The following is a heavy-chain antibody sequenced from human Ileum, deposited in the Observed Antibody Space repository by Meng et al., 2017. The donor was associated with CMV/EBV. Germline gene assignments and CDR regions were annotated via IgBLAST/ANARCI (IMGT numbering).Heavy chain of an antibody. V-gene: IGHV3-15*01. J-gene: IGHJ4*02. CDR2: IKSETDGGTT. CDR1: GFTFSNAW. D-gene: IGHD3-9*01. CDR3: VITPNTGYLSEY. Sequence: GESLKISCAASGFTFSNAWMTWVRQAPGKGLEWVGRIKSETDGGTTDYAAPVKGRFTISRDDSKNTVYLQMNSLKTEDTAVYYCVITPNTGYLSEYWGQGTLVTVPS.